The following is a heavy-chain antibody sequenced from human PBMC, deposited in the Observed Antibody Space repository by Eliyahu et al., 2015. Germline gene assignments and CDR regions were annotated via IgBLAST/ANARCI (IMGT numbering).Heavy chain of an antibody. V-gene: IGHV4-59*11. CDR2: IYYSGSX. CDR1: GDSXSXXS. D-gene: IGHD3-10*01. CDR3: AKAEVLESSITTNYYMDV. J-gene: IGHJ6*03. Sequence: QVQLQESGPGLVKPSETLSLTCTVSGDSXSXXSXSWIRQPPGKGLEWIGYIYYSGSXNYNPSLKSRVTISLDTSKNQFSLKLTSVTAADTAVYYCAKAEVLESSITTNYYMDVWGQGTTATVSS.